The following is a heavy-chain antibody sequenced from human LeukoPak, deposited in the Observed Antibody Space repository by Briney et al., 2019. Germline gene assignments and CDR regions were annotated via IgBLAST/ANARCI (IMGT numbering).Heavy chain of an antibody. V-gene: IGHV3-30*03. D-gene: IGHD1-1*01. J-gene: IGHJ4*02. CDR2: ISYDGSNK. Sequence: GGSLRLSCAASGFTFSSYGMHWVRQAPGKGLEWVAVISYDGSNKYYADSVKGRFTISRDNSKNTLYLQMNSLRAEDTAVYYCVVWPNFLWGQGTLVTVSS. CDR1: GFTFSSYG. CDR3: VVWPNFL.